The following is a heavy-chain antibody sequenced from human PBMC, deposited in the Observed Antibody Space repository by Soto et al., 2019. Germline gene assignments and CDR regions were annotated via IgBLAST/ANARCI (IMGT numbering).Heavy chain of an antibody. CDR3: ARAYDSSGYHTGANYGMDV. V-gene: IGHV4-34*01. CDR1: GGSFSGDC. Sequence: SETLSLTCAVYGGSFSGDCWSWIRQPPGKGLEWIGEINHSGSTNYNPSLKSRVTISVDTSKNQFSLKLSSVTAADTAVYYCARAYDSSGYHTGANYGMDVWGQGTTVTVSS. CDR2: INHSGST. J-gene: IGHJ6*02. D-gene: IGHD3-22*01.